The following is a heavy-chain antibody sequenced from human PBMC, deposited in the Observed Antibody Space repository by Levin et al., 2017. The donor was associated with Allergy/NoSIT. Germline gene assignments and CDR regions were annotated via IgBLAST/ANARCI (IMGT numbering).Heavy chain of an antibody. CDR1: EFSLSSSAVG. CDR2: IYGDGDK. V-gene: IGHV2-5*02. J-gene: IGHJ3*01. CDR3: AHNPYYDSSGNYLRGAFDV. D-gene: IGHD3-22*01. Sequence: SGPTLVKPTQTLTLTCTFSEFSLSSSAVGVGWIRQPPGKALEWLALIYGDGDKRYNPSQESRLTITKGTSNNQVVLTMTNMDPVDTATYFCAHNPYYDSSGNYLRGAFDVWGQGTVVTVSS.